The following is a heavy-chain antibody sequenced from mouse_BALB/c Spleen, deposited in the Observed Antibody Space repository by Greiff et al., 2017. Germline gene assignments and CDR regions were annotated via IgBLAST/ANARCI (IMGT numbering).Heavy chain of an antibody. CDR1: GFTFSSYA. CDR3: AREGELGGHYFDY. V-gene: IGHV5-6-5*01. Sequence: EVKLVESGGGLVKPGGSLKLSCAASGFTFSSYAMSWVRQTPEKRLEWVASISSGGSTYYPDSVKGRFTIFRDNARNILYLQMSSLRSEDTAMYYCAREGELGGHYFDYWGQGTTLTVSS. CDR2: ISSGGST. J-gene: IGHJ2*01. D-gene: IGHD4-1*01.